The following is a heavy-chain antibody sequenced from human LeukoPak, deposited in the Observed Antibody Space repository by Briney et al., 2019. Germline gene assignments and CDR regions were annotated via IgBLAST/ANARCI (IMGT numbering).Heavy chain of an antibody. J-gene: IGHJ3*02. CDR3: ARHEGLGPITIFGVVNDAFDI. V-gene: IGHV4-39*01. D-gene: IGHD3-3*01. CDR1: GGSITSRSYY. Sequence: SETLSLTCTVSGGSITSRSYYWGWLRQPPGKGLEWIGTIYYSGSTYYNPSLKSRVTISVDTSKNQFSLKLSSVTAADTAVYYCARHEGLGPITIFGVVNDAFDIWGQGTMVTVSS. CDR2: IYYSGST.